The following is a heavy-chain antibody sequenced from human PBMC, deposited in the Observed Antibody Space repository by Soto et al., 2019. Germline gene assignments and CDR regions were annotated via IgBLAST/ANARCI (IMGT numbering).Heavy chain of an antibody. V-gene: IGHV3-23*01. CDR1: GFTFSSYA. D-gene: IGHD6-13*01. CDR2: ISGSGGST. Sequence: EVQLLESGGGLVQPGGSLRLSCAASGFTFSSYAMSWVRQAPGKGLEWVSAISGSGGSTYYADSVKGRFTISRDNSKNTLYLQMNSLRAEDTAVYYCAKSLGPIAAADYYYYYGMDVWGQGTTVTVYS. J-gene: IGHJ6*02. CDR3: AKSLGPIAAADYYYYYGMDV.